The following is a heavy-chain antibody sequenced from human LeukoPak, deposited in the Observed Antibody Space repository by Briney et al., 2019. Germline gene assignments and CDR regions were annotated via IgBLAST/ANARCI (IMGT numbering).Heavy chain of an antibody. CDR2: ISGSGGGT. V-gene: IGHV3-23*01. CDR1: GFTFSSYA. J-gene: IGHJ4*02. D-gene: IGHD6-19*01. Sequence: GGSLRLSCAASGFTFSSYAMSWVRQAPGKGLEWVPAISGSGGGTYYADSVKGRFTTSRDNSKNTLYLQMNSLRAEDTAVYYCAKDRYSSGWYLTAYFDYWGQGTLVTVSS. CDR3: AKDRYSSGWYLTAYFDY.